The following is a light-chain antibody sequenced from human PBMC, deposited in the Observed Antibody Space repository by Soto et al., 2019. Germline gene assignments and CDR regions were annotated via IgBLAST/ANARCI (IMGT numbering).Light chain of an antibody. CDR2: AAS. CDR3: QQLNSYPLT. V-gene: IGKV1-9*01. J-gene: IGKJ4*01. CDR1: RGISTY. Sequence: DIQLTQSPSFLSASVGDRVTITCRASRGISTYLAWYQQKPGKAPKLLIYAASSLQNGVPSRFRGSGAGTDVTLTISRRQQADFATYYCQQLNSYPLTFGGGTKVEIK.